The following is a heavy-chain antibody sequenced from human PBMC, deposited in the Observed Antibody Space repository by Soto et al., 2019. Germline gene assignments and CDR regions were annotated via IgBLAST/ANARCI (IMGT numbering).Heavy chain of an antibody. J-gene: IGHJ4*02. CDR1: RYTFTHYY. Sequence: ASVKVSCKKSRYTFTHYYMHWLRLEPGQGLEWMGVINPGGGYTTYAQKFQGRVTMTRDTSTSTVYMEPSSLKSEDTAVYYCGREYFDSRGTPPGDWGQGTLVTVSS. V-gene: IGHV1-46*01. CDR2: INPGGGYT. D-gene: IGHD3-22*01. CDR3: GREYFDSRGTPPGD.